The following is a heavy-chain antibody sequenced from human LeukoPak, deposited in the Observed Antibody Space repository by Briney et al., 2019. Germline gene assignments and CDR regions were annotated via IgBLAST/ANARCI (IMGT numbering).Heavy chain of an antibody. CDR1: GFTFSSYE. J-gene: IGHJ4*02. CDR3: ARGSDIVVVVAAISDYYFDY. CDR2: ISSSGSTI. D-gene: IGHD2-15*01. Sequence: GGSLRLSCAASGFTFSSYEMSWVRRAPGKGLEWVSYISSSGSTIYYADSVKGRFTISRDNAKNSLYLQMNSLRAEDTAVYYCARGSDIVVVVAAISDYYFDYWGQGTLVTVSS. V-gene: IGHV3-48*03.